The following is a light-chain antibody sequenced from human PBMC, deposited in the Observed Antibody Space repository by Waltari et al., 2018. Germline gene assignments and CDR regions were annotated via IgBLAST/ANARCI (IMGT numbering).Light chain of an antibody. CDR1: QNINPW. Sequence: DIQMTQSPSTLSASVGVSVPITCRASQNINPWLAWPQQKPGKAPKLLNYKASSLESGVPSRFSGSGSGTEFTLTISSLQPDDFATYYCLQYNGEPRTFGQGTKVEVK. CDR2: KAS. V-gene: IGKV1-5*03. CDR3: LQYNGEPRT. J-gene: IGKJ1*01.